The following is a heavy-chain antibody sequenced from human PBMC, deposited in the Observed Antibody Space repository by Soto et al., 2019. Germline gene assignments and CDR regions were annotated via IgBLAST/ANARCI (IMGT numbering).Heavy chain of an antibody. V-gene: IGHV3-23*01. D-gene: IGHD3-3*01. CDR3: AKDDSLEWFFPLDA. CDR1: GFTFRSYA. Sequence: EVHLLESGGGLVQPGGSLRLSCSASGFTFRSYAMSWVRQAPGKGLEWVSSISGGGSDTYYSDSVRGRFTISRDNSKNTLYLQMNSLRVEDSAVYFCAKDDSLEWFFPLDAWGQGTLVTVSS. CDR2: ISGGGSDT. J-gene: IGHJ5*02.